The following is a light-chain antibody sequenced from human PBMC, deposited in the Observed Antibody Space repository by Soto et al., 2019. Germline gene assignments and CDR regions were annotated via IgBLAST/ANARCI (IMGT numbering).Light chain of an antibody. CDR3: QQRYIWPPIT. CDR2: DAS. CDR1: QSVSIY. Sequence: EIVLTQSPATLSLSPGERATLSCRASQSVSIYLAWYQQKPGQAPRLLISDASNRATGIPARFSGSGSGTDFPLTISSLEPEDFAVYYCQQRYIWPPITFGQGTRLEIK. J-gene: IGKJ5*01. V-gene: IGKV3-11*01.